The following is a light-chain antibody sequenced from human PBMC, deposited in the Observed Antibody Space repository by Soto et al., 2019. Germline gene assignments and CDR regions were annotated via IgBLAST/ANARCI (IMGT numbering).Light chain of an antibody. V-gene: IGKV3D-20*02. J-gene: IGKJ3*01. Sequence: EIVLTQSPATLSLSTEERATLSCRTSQSVSSNYLAWYQQKPGQAPRLLIYGASSRATGIPDRFSGSGVGTDFTLTISSLQPEDFATYFCQQSFSIPFTFGPGTKAAIK. CDR1: QSVSSNY. CDR2: GAS. CDR3: QQSFSIPFT.